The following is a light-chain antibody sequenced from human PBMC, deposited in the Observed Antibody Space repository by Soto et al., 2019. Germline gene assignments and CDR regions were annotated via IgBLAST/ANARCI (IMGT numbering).Light chain of an antibody. CDR1: EGVASNY. CDR3: QQRSNWPHSIT. J-gene: IGKJ5*01. V-gene: IGKV3D-20*02. Sequence: EIVLTQSPGTLSLSPGERATLSCRASEGVASNYLAWYQQKPGQAPRLLIHAASNRATGIPDRFSGSGSGTDFTLTISSLEPEDFAVYYCQQRSNWPHSITFGQGTRLEIK. CDR2: AAS.